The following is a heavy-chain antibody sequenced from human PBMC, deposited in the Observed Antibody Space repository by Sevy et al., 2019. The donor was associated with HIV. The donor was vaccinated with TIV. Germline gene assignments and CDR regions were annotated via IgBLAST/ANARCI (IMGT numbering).Heavy chain of an antibody. CDR3: ARDNVVVPAAMLGYCSGGSCYNYYYGMDV. CDR1: GFTFSSYS. CDR2: ISSSSSYI. Sequence: GGSLRLSCAASGFTFSSYSMNWVRQAPGKGLEWVSSISSSSSYIYYADSVKGRFTISRDNAKNSLYLQMNSLRAEDTAVYYCARDNVVVPAAMLGYCSGGSCYNYYYGMDVWGQGTTVTVSS. V-gene: IGHV3-21*01. J-gene: IGHJ6*02. D-gene: IGHD2-15*01.